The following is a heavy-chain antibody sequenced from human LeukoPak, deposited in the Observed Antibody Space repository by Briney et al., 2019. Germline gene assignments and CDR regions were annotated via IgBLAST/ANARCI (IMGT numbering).Heavy chain of an antibody. Sequence: PGGSLRLSCAASGFTFSSYWMSWVRQAPGKGLEWVANIKQDGSEKYYVDSVKGRFTISRDNAKNSLYLQMNSLRAEDTAVYYCARDHVDVTAAAGNYYYYYMDVWGKGTTVTVSS. D-gene: IGHD6-13*01. CDR1: GFTFSSYW. CDR3: ARDHVDVTAAAGNYYYYYMDV. V-gene: IGHV3-7*01. J-gene: IGHJ6*03. CDR2: IKQDGSEK.